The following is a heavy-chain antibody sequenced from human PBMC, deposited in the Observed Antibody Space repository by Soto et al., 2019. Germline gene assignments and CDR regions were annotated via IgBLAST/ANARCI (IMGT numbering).Heavy chain of an antibody. CDR1: GFTFSSYW. CDR2: INSDGSST. CDR3: AGSGSYRYYGLDV. D-gene: IGHD3-10*01. Sequence: EVQLVESGGGLVQPGGSLRISCAASGFTFSSYWMHWVRQAPGKGLVWVSRINSDGSSTSYADSVKGRFTISRDNAKNTLYLQMNSLRAEDTAVYYCAGSGSYRYYGLDVWGQGTTVTVSS. J-gene: IGHJ6*02. V-gene: IGHV3-74*01.